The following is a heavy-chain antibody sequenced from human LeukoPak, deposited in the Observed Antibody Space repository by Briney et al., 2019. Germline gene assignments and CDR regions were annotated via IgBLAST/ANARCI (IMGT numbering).Heavy chain of an antibody. CDR2: IRYDGSNK. J-gene: IGHJ4*02. V-gene: IGHV3-30*02. D-gene: IGHD6-19*01. CDR3: ARERGYSSARGYFDY. Sequence: GGSLRLSCAASGFTFSSYGMHWVRQAPGKGLERVAFIRYDGSNKYYADSVKGRFTISRDNSKNTLYLQMNSLRAEDTAVYYCARERGYSSARGYFDYWGQGTLVTVSS. CDR1: GFTFSSYG.